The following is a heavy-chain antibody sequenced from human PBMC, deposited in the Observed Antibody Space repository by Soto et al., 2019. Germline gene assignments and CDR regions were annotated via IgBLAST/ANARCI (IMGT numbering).Heavy chain of an antibody. D-gene: IGHD6-13*01. J-gene: IGHJ5*02. CDR1: GGSFSGYY. V-gene: IGHV4-34*01. CDR3: ARRLGIAAAGTEVSWFDP. CDR2: INHSGST. Sequence: SETLSLTCAVYGGSFSGYYWTWIRQPPGTGLEWIGEINHSGSTNYNPSLKSRVTISVDTSKNQFSLKLTSVTASDTAMYYCARRLGIAAAGTEVSWFDPWGQGTLVTVSS.